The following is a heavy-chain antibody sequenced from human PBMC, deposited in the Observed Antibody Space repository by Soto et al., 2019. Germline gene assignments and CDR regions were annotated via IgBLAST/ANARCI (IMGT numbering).Heavy chain of an antibody. V-gene: IGHV3-23*01. CDR1: GFTFSSYA. CDR2: ISGSGGST. J-gene: IGHJ6*02. CDR3: AKDRSSRIFGVVTPLDV. D-gene: IGHD3-3*01. Sequence: PGGSLRLSCAASGFTFSSYAMSWVRQAPGKGLEWVSAISGSGGSTYYADSVKGRFTISRDNPKNTLYLQMNSLRAEDTAVYYCAKDRSSRIFGVVTPLDVWGQGTTVTVSS.